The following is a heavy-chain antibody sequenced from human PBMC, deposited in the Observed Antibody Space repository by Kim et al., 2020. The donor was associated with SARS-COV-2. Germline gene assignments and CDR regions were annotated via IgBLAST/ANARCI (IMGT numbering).Heavy chain of an antibody. Sequence: SETLSLTCAAYGGTFSGYYWSWIRQPPGKGLEWIGEINHSGSTTNNPSPKSRGTISVDTSKNQFSLKLISVTAADTAVYYCARGNSRGCYYYYYGMDVWG. V-gene: IGHV4-34*04. CDR1: GGTFSGYY. CDR2: INHSGST. D-gene: IGHD6-19*01. CDR3: ARGNSRGCYYYYYGMDV. J-gene: IGHJ6*01.